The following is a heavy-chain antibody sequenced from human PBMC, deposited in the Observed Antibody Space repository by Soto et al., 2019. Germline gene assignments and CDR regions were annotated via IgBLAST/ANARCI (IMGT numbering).Heavy chain of an antibody. Sequence: ASVKVSCKASGYTFTSYDINWVRQATGQGLEWMGWMNPNSGNTGYAQKFQGRVTMTRNTSISTAYMELSSLRSEDTAVYYCVRGQGIIVVVVAATPTDAFDIWGQGKMVTVSS. CDR2: MNPNSGNT. J-gene: IGHJ3*02. D-gene: IGHD2-15*01. CDR1: GYTFTSYD. V-gene: IGHV1-8*01. CDR3: VRGQGIIVVVVAATPTDAFDI.